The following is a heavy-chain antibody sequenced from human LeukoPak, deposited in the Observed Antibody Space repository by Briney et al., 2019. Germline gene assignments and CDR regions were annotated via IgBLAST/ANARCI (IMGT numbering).Heavy chain of an antibody. CDR1: GGSISSGGYS. CDR3: ARETPMAYFDY. Sequence: SETLSLTCAVSGGSISSGGYSWSWIRQPPGEGLEWIGYIYHSGSTYYNPSLKSRVTISVDRSKNQFSLKLSSVTAADTAVYYCARETPMAYFDYWGQGTLVTVSS. J-gene: IGHJ4*02. V-gene: IGHV4-30-2*01. CDR2: IYHSGST. D-gene: IGHD5-24*01.